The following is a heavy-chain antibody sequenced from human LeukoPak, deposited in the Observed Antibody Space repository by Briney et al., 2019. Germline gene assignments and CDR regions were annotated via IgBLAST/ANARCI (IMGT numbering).Heavy chain of an antibody. CDR2: ISDIGGST. V-gene: IGHV3-23*01. J-gene: IGHJ4*02. CDR1: GFTFSSYA. CDR3: ARGGYSYGYDFDY. Sequence: GGSLRLSCAASGFTFSSYAMSWVRQAPGKGLEWVSGISDIGGSTYYADSVKGRFTISRDNSKNTLYLQMNSLRAEDTAVYYCARGGYSYGYDFDYWGQGTLVSVSS. D-gene: IGHD5-18*01.